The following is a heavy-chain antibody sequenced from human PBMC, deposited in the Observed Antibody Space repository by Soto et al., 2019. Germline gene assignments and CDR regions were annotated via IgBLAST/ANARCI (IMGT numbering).Heavy chain of an antibody. V-gene: IGHV4-34*01. D-gene: IGHD5-18*01. CDR1: VGSFRGYY. J-gene: IGHJ6*02. CDR3: ARSGEEWIQLWRRSYGMDV. Sequence: SETLSITCGVSVGSFRGYYWSWIGQPPGKGLEWIGEIDHGGSTNYNPSLMSRVTISVDTSKNEVSLKLSSVTAADTAVYFCARSGEEWIQLWRRSYGMDVWGQGTTVTVSS. CDR2: IDHGGST.